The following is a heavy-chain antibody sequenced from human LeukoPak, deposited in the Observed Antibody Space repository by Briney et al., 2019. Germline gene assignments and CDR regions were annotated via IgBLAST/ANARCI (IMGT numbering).Heavy chain of an antibody. CDR2: IGTAGDT. CDR1: GFTFSGYD. D-gene: IGHD1-1*01. J-gene: IGHJ6*02. V-gene: IGHV3-13*01. CDR3: ARDNDCMDV. Sequence: PGGSLRLSFAASGFTFSGYDMPWVRKATGKGLEWVSAIGTAGDTYYPGSVKGRFTISRENAKNSLYLQMNSLRAGDTAVYYCARDNDCMDVWGQGTTVTVSS.